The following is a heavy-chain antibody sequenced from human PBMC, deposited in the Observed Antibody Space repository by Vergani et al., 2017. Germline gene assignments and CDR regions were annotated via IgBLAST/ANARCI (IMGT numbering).Heavy chain of an antibody. V-gene: IGHV4-59*01. CDR2: IYYSGST. J-gene: IGHJ5*02. Sequence: QVQLQESGPGLVKPSETLSLTCTVSGGSISSYYWSWIRQPPGKGLEWIGYIYYSGSTNYNPSLKNRVTISVDTSKNQFSLKLSSVTAADTAVYYCAKVITGTAYNWFDPWGQGTLVTVSS. CDR3: AKVITGTAYNWFDP. D-gene: IGHD1-20*01. CDR1: GGSISSYY.